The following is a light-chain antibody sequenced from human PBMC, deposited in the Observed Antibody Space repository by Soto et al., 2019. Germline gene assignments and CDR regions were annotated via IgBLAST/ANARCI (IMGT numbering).Light chain of an antibody. CDR1: ESVSRW. CDR3: QQYNAYSQA. Sequence: DIPIPHSPSTPSASVGDRVTIPFPASESVSRWLAWYQQKPGRTPKLLIYQASTLETGVPSRFSGSGSGTEFTLTISSLQPDDFATYYCQQYNAYSQAFGQGTKVDIK. V-gene: IGKV1-5*03. CDR2: QAS. J-gene: IGKJ1*01.